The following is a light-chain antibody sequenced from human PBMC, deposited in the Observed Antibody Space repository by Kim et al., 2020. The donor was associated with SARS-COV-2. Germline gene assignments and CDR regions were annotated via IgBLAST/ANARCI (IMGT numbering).Light chain of an antibody. CDR1: QSIGNS. V-gene: IGKV3-11*01. J-gene: IGKJ5*01. CDR2: DAS. CDR3: QLRSTWPPIT. Sequence: SPGERVTLSCRASQSIGNSLGWYQQRPGQPPRLLIYDASNRAPGIPARFSGSGSGTDFTLTISSLGPEDFAVYYCQLRSTWPPITFGQGTRLEIK.